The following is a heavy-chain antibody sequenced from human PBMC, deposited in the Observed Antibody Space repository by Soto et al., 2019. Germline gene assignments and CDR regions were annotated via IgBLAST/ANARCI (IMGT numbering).Heavy chain of an antibody. CDR3: TREQGDHYDSSGYPSFDY. V-gene: IGHV3-49*03. Sequence: LRLSCTASGFTFGAYAMSWFRQAPGKGLEWVGFIRSKAYGGTTEYAASVKGRFTISRDDSKSIAYLQMDSLKTEDTAVYYCTREQGDHYDSSGYPSFDYWGQGTLVTVSS. CDR2: IRSKAYGGTT. D-gene: IGHD3-22*01. J-gene: IGHJ4*02. CDR1: GFTFGAYA.